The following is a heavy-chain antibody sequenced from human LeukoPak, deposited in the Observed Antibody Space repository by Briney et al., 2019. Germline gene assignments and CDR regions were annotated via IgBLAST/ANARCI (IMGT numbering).Heavy chain of an antibody. CDR3: ARSRVLLWFRDPRRGPFDY. V-gene: IGHV4-34*01. CDR2: INHSGST. D-gene: IGHD3-10*01. Sequence: SETLSLTCAVYGGSFSGYYWSWIRQPPGKGLEWIGEINHSGSTNYNPSLKSRVTISVDTSKNQFSLKLSSVTAADTAVYYCARSRVLLWFRDPRRGPFDYWGQGTLVTVSS. CDR1: GGSFSGYY. J-gene: IGHJ4*02.